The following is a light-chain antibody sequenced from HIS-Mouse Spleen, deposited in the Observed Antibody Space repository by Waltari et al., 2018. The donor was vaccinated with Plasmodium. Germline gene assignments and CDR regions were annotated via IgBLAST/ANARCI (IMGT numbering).Light chain of an antibody. Sequence: EIVLTQSPGTLSLSPGESATLSCRASQSVSSSYLAWYQQKPGQAPRLLILGASSRATGIPDRFSGSGSGTDFTLTISSLQSEDFAVYYCQQYNNWPAWTFGQGTKVEIK. V-gene: IGKV3-20*01. CDR2: GAS. CDR3: QQYNNWPAWT. CDR1: QSVSSSY. J-gene: IGKJ1*01.